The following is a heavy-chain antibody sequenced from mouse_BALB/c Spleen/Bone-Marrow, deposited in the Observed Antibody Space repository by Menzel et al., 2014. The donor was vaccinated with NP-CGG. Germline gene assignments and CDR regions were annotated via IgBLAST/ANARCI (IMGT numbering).Heavy chain of an antibody. V-gene: IGHV3-6*02. D-gene: IGHD2-9*01. CDR3: AREPYYGSLFDY. CDR2: ISYDGSN. J-gene: IGHJ2*01. CDR1: GYSITSDYY. Sequence: EVQLQQSGPGLVKPSQSLSLTCSVTGYSITSDYYWNWIRQFPGNKLEWMGYISYDGSNNYNPSLKNRISITRDTSKNQFFLKLNSVTTEDTATYYCAREPYYGSLFDYWGQGTTLTVSS.